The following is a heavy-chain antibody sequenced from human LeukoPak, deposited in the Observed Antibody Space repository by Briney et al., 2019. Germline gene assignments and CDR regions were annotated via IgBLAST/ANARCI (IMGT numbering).Heavy chain of an antibody. D-gene: IGHD2-15*01. CDR1: GFSVSSNY. CDR2: IYSGGST. V-gene: IGHV3-53*01. CDR3: ARGLVVAARGRIYYYYYYMDV. J-gene: IGHJ6*03. Sequence: GGSLRLSCAASGFSVSSNYMSWVRQAPGKGLEWVSVIYSGGSTYYADSVKGRFAIARDSSKNTLYLGMNSLRAEDTAVYYCARGLVVAARGRIYYYYYYMDVWGKGTTVTVSS.